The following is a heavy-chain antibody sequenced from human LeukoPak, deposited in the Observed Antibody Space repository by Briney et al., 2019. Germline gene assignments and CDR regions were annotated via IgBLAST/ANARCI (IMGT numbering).Heavy chain of an antibody. J-gene: IGHJ4*02. V-gene: IGHV4-34*01. CDR1: GGSFSGYY. Sequence: PSETLSPTCAVYGGSFSGYYWSWIRQPPGKGLEWIGEINHSGSTNYNPSLKGRVTISVDTSKNQFSLKLSSVTAADTAVYYCARGRSDTDTAMVTPFDYWGQGTLVTVSS. D-gene: IGHD5-18*01. CDR2: INHSGST. CDR3: ARGRSDTDTAMVTPFDY.